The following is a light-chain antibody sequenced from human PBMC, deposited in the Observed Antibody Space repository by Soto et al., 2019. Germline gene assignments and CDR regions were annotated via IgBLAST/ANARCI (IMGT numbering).Light chain of an antibody. CDR3: SSYTGSTTVV. Sequence: QSALTQPASVSGSPGQSITISCTGTSSDVGGYNYVSWYQQHPGKAPKLMIYDVSNRPSGVSNRFSGSTSGNTASLTISGLQAEDEADYYCSSYTGSTTVVFGGGTKVTVL. CDR1: SSDVGGYNY. V-gene: IGLV2-14*01. J-gene: IGLJ2*01. CDR2: DVS.